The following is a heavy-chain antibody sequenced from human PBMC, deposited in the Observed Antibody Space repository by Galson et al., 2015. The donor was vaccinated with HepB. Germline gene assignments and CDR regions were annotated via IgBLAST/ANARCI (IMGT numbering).Heavy chain of an antibody. CDR1: GYSFTTYW. D-gene: IGHD3-10*01. CDR2: INPSNSYT. J-gene: IGHJ5*02. Sequence: QSGAEVKKPGESLRISCNGSGYSFTTYWIIWVRQMPGKGLEWMGRINPSNSYTNYSPSFQGHVTISADKSISTAYLQWSSLKASDTAMYYCTKHGVAGSGSYNWFDPWGQGTLVTVSS. V-gene: IGHV5-10-1*01. CDR3: TKHGVAGSGSYNWFDP.